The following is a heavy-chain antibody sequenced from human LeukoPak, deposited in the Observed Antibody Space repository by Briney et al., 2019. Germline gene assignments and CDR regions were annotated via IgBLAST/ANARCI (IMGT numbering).Heavy chain of an antibody. D-gene: IGHD3-10*01. V-gene: IGHV3-23*01. CDR2: ISGSGGST. Sequence: GGSLRLSCAASGFTFSSYAMSWVRQAPGKGLEWVSAISGSGGSTYYADSVKGRFTISRDNSKNTLYLQMNSLRAEDTAVYYCAKVPKYYYGSGSYFFDYWGQGTLVTVSS. CDR3: AKVPKYYYGSGSYFFDY. J-gene: IGHJ4*02. CDR1: GFTFSSYA.